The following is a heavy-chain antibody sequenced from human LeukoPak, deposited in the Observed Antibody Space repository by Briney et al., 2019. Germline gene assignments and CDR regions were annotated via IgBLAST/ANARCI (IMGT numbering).Heavy chain of an antibody. Sequence: GGSLRLSCTASGFTFGDYAMSWVRQAPGKGPEWVGFIRTKAYGGTTEYAASVKGRFTISRDDSKSIAYLQMNSLKTEDTAVYYCTRDNFKPSAHSLDYWGQGTLVTVSS. V-gene: IGHV3-49*04. CDR1: GFTFGDYA. D-gene: IGHD1-14*01. CDR3: TRDNFKPSAHSLDY. CDR2: IRTKAYGGTT. J-gene: IGHJ4*02.